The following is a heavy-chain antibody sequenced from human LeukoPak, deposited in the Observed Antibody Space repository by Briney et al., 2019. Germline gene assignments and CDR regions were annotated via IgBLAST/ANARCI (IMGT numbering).Heavy chain of an antibody. CDR1: GGSISSGGYY. D-gene: IGHD3-22*01. J-gene: IGHJ3*02. CDR2: IYYSGST. CDR3: ARGSLTYYDISSYYYRAFDI. Sequence: SETLSLTCTVSGGSISSGGYYWSWIRQHPGKGLEWIGYIYYSGSTYYNPSLKSRVTISVDTSKNQFSLKLSSVTAADTAVYYCARGSLTYYDISSYYYRAFDIWGQGTMVTVSS. V-gene: IGHV4-31*03.